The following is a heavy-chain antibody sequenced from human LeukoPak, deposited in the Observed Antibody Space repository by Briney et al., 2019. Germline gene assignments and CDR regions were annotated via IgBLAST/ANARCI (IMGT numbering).Heavy chain of an antibody. D-gene: IGHD2-2*01. CDR3: ARAQEDIVVVPAAIRFDY. V-gene: IGHV4-59*12. CDR2: IYHSGST. CDR1: GGSISSYY. J-gene: IGHJ4*02. Sequence: SETLSLTCTVSGGSISSYYWSWIRQPPGKGLEWIGYIYHSGSTYYNPSLKSRVTISVDRSKNQFSLKLSSVTAADTAVYYCARAQEDIVVVPAAIRFDYWGQGTLVTVSS.